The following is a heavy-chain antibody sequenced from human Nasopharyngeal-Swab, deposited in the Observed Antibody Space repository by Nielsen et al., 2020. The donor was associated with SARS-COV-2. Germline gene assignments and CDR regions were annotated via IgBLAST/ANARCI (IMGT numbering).Heavy chain of an antibody. J-gene: IGHJ2*01. D-gene: IGHD6-19*01. CDR2: ISSSSSYI. CDR3: ARTRGGIAVAGRGYWYFDL. CDR1: GFPFRSYS. Sequence: GVSLELYCAASGFPFRSYSMNCVRQAPGKGLEWVSSISSSSSYIYYADSVKGRFTLSRDNAKHSLYLQMNSLRAEDTAVYYCARTRGGIAVAGRGYWYFDLWGRGTLVTVSS. V-gene: IGHV3-21*04.